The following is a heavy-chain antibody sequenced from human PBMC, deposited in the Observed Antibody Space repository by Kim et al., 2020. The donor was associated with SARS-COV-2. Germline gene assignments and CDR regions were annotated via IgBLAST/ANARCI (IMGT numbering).Heavy chain of an antibody. D-gene: IGHD2-2*01. V-gene: IGHV3-23*01. J-gene: IGHJ4*02. Sequence: GGSLRLSCAASGFTFSSYPMNWVRQAPGKGLEWVSTISESGENTAYSDSVKGRFTISRDNSKNTLCLEMSSLRAEDTAVYYCAKITHCDTTSCAYWGQGTLVTVSS. CDR3: AKITHCDTTSCAY. CDR2: ISESGENT. CDR1: GFTFSSYP.